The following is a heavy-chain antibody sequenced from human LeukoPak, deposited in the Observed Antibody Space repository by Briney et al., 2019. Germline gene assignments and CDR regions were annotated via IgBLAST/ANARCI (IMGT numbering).Heavy chain of an antibody. J-gene: IGHJ4*02. V-gene: IGHV4-61*08. CDR1: GGSVSSGDYY. CDR2: IYYSGST. D-gene: IGHD3-22*01. Sequence: PSQTLSLTCTVSGGSVSSGDYYWSWIRQPPGKGLEWIGYIYYSGSTNYNPSLKSRVTISVDTSKNQFSLKLSSVTAADTAVYYCARKYYYDSSTYYFDYWGQGTLVTVSS. CDR3: ARKYYYDSSTYYFDY.